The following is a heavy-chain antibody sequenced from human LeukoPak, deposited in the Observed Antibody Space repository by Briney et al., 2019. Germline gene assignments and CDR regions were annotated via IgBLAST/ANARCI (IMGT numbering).Heavy chain of an antibody. CDR2: IWYDGSNK. Sequence: GGSLRLSCAASGFTFSSYGMHWVRQAPGKGLEWVAVIWYDGSNKYYADSVKGRFTISRDNSKNTLYLQMNSLRAEDTAVYYCARETSYNWFDPWGQGTLVTVSS. CDR1: GFTFSSYG. V-gene: IGHV3-33*01. J-gene: IGHJ5*02. CDR3: ARETSYNWFDP. D-gene: IGHD1-7*01.